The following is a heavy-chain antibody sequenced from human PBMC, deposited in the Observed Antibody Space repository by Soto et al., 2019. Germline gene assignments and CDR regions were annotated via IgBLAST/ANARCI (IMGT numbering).Heavy chain of an antibody. Sequence: SETLSLTCTVSGDSISSYYWSWIGQPPGKGLEWIGYIYYSGSTNYNPSLKSRVTISVDTSKNQFSLKLSSVTAADTAVYYCARGGQKYNWFDPWGKGTLVTVSS. CDR2: IYYSGST. D-gene: IGHD3-10*01. J-gene: IGHJ5*02. CDR1: GDSISSYY. CDR3: ARGGQKYNWFDP. V-gene: IGHV4-59*01.